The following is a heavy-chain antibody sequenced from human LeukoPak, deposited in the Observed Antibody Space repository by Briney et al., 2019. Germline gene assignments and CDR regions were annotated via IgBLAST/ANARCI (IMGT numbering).Heavy chain of an antibody. CDR1: GFTFSSYA. CDR3: AKNPHYYDSSGYYYPY. CDR2: ISGGGGST. J-gene: IGHJ4*02. Sequence: GGSLRLSCAASGFTFSSYAVSWVRQAPGKGLEWVSAISGGGGSTYYADSVKGRFTISRDNSKNTLYLQMNSLRAEDTAVYYCAKNPHYYDSSGYYYPYWGQGTLVTVSS. D-gene: IGHD3-22*01. V-gene: IGHV3-23*01.